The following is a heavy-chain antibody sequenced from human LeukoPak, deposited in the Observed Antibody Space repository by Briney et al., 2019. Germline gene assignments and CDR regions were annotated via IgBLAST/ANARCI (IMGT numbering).Heavy chain of an antibody. V-gene: IGHV3-7*01. CDR2: IKPDESET. D-gene: IGHD6-13*01. CDR1: GLTFNTYW. CDR3: GGFGYEAAVDL. Sequence: GGSLRLSCAASGLTFNTYWMTWVRQAPGKGLEWVANIKPDESETYYEDTVKGRFTISRDNAKNLLYLQMNSLRGEDTAVYYCGGFGYEAAVDLWGQGTLVTVSS. J-gene: IGHJ4*02.